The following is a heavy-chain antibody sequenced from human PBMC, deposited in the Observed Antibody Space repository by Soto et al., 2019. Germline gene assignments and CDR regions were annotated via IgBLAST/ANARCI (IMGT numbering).Heavy chain of an antibody. V-gene: IGHV1-69*06. CDR3: VLSSRSSGWLVCDY. D-gene: IGHD6-19*01. CDR2: IIPIFGTA. J-gene: IGHJ4*02. Sequence: ASVKVSFKASGGTFSSYAISWVRQAPGQGLEWMGGIIPIFGTANYAQKFQGRVTITADKSTSTAYMELSSLRSEDTAVYYCVLSSRSSGWLVCDYWGQGTLVTVSS. CDR1: GGTFSSYA.